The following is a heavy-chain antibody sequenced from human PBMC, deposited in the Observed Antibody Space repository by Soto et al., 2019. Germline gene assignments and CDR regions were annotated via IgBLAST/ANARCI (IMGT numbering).Heavy chain of an antibody. CDR1: GYTFTGYY. J-gene: IGHJ6*02. CDR3: ARDQIRWRQKNVDYYYYGMDV. V-gene: IGHV1-2*04. CDR2: INHNSGGT. Sequence: QVQLVQSGAEVKKPGASVKVSCKASGYTFTGYYMHWVRQAPGQGLAGMGWINHNSGGTNYAQKFQGWVTMTRDTSISTAYMELSRLRSDDTAVYYCARDQIRWRQKNVDYYYYGMDVWGQGTTVTVSS.